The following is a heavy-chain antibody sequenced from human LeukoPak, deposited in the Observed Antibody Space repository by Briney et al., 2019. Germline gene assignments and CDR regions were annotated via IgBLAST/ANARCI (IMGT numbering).Heavy chain of an antibody. CDR3: ARHDNWGESDDY. CDR1: GGSLSSYY. Sequence: SETLSLTCTVSGGSLSSYYWSWIRQPPGKGLEWIGYIYYSGSTNYNPSLKSRVTISVDTSKNQFSLNLSSVTVADTAVYYCARHDNWGESDDYWGQGTLVTVSS. J-gene: IGHJ4*01. CDR2: IYYSGST. V-gene: IGHV4-59*08. D-gene: IGHD7-27*01.